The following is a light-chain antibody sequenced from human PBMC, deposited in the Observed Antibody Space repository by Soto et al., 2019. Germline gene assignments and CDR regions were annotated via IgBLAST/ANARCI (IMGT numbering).Light chain of an antibody. CDR3: QHYGSPLT. Sequence: EIVLTQSPGTLSLSPGGRATLSCRASQSVRSSYLAWYQQRPGQAPRLLIFGASSRATGIPDRFSGSGSGTDFTLTISRLGPEDFAVYYCQHYGSPLTFGGGTKVDIK. V-gene: IGKV3-20*01. CDR1: QSVRSSY. J-gene: IGKJ4*01. CDR2: GAS.